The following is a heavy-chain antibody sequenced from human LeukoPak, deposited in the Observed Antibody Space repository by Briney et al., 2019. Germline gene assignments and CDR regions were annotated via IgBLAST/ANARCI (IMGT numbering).Heavy chain of an antibody. V-gene: IGHV4-4*02. J-gene: IGHJ3*02. CDR2: IFHSGST. CDR3: ARVAVIAAAGNTFDI. Sequence: SETLSLTCAVSGGSISSAYWWSWVRKPPGKGLEWIGEIFHSGSTNYNPSLKSRVTISVDKSKNQFSLKLSSVTAADTALYYCARVAVIAAAGNTFDIWGQGTMVTVSS. D-gene: IGHD6-13*01. CDR1: GGSISSAYW.